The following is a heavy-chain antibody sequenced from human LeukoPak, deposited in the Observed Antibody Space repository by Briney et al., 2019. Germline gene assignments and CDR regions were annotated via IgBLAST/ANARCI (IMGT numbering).Heavy chain of an antibody. CDR1: GFTVSSNY. D-gene: IGHD3-3*01. CDR2: IYSGGST. J-gene: IGHJ6*02. V-gene: IGHV3-53*01. CDR3: ARGYSYYDFWSGWGGGMDV. Sequence: GGSLRLSCAASGFTVSSNYMSWVRQAPGKGLEWVSVIYSGGSTYYADSVKGRFTISRDNSKNTLHLQMNSLRAEETAVYHWARGYSYYDFWSGWGGGMDVWGQGTTVTVSS.